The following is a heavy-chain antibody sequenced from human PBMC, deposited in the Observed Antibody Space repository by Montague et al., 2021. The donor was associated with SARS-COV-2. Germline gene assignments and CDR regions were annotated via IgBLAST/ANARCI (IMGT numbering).Heavy chain of an antibody. J-gene: IGHJ5*02. CDR1: TGSISTYY. Sequence: SETLSLTCNFSTGSISTYYWSWIRQTPGKGLEWLGYIYYDGSATYNPSLSSRATMSVDTSKTQFSLRLTSVTAADTAVYYCASSKGAYNWIDTWGQGSLVTVSS. V-gene: IGHV4-59*13. D-gene: IGHD3-16*01. CDR2: IYYDGSA. CDR3: ASSKGAYNWIDT.